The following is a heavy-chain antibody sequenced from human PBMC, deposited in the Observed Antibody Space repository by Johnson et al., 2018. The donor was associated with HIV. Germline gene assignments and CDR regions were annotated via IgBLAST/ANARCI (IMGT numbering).Heavy chain of an antibody. Sequence: MQLVESGGGLVQPGGSLRLSCAASGFTVSSNYMSWVSQAPGKGLEWVSLINTGGSPYYADSVKGRFTISRENSKNTLYLQMNSLRAEDTAVYYCARDPFRDAFDIWGQGTMVTVSS. CDR3: ARDPFRDAFDI. CDR2: INTGGSP. CDR1: GFTVSSNY. J-gene: IGHJ3*02. V-gene: IGHV3-66*01.